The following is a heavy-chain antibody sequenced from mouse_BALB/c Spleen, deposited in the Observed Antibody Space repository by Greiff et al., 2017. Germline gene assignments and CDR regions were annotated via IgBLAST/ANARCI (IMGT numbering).Heavy chain of an antibody. J-gene: IGHJ4*01. CDR2: INSNGGST. CDR3: ARQLGFYAMDY. CDR1: GFTFSSYG. D-gene: IGHD3-1*01. V-gene: IGHV5-6-3*01. Sequence: EVQGVESGGGLVQPGGSLKLSCAASGFTFSSYGMSWVRQTPDKRLELVATINSNGGSTYYPDSVKGRFTISRDNAKNTLYLQMSSLKSEDTAMYYCARQLGFYAMDYWGQGTSVTVSS.